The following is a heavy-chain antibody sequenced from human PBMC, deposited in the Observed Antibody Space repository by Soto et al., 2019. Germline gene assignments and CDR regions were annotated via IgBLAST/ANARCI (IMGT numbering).Heavy chain of an antibody. CDR3: AKGSIEYSASVDN. Sequence: EVHLLDSGGGLVQPGGSLRLSCAASGFSFSSYAMVWVRQAPGKGLEWVSVISARGGSSYFADSVKGRFTTSRDNSKNVLSLEMNSLRAEDTATHFCAKGSIEYSASVDNWGQGTLVLVSS. CDR2: ISARGGSS. V-gene: IGHV3-23*01. D-gene: IGHD5-12*01. CDR1: GFSFSSYA. J-gene: IGHJ4*02.